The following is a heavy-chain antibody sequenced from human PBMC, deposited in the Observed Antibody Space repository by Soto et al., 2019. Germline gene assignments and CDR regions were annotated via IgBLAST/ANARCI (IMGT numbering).Heavy chain of an antibody. D-gene: IGHD2-2*01. J-gene: IGHJ4*02. CDR2: IIPILGIA. CDR1: GGTFSSYT. Sequence: SVKVSCKASGGTFSSYTISWVRQAPGQGLEWMGRIIPILGIANYAQKFQGRVTITADKSTSTAYMELSSLRSEDTAVYYCAGSGAGYCSSTSCYAGNTFNYWGQGTLVTVSS. CDR3: AGSGAGYCSSTSCYAGNTFNY. V-gene: IGHV1-69*02.